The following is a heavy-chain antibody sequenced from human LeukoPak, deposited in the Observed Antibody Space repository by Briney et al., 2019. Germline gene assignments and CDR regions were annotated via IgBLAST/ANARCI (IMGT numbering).Heavy chain of an antibody. V-gene: IGHV3-23*01. CDR1: GFIFSDYA. Sequence: GGSLRLSCAASGFIFSDYAMSWVRQAPGEGLERVSAISDSGDETYYIDSVKGRFTISRDNSKNTLFLQMNSLRVEDTAVYYCARKLLETTTTTRGQGILVTVSS. CDR2: ISDSGDET. J-gene: IGHJ4*02. D-gene: IGHD5-24*01. CDR3: ARKLLETTTTT.